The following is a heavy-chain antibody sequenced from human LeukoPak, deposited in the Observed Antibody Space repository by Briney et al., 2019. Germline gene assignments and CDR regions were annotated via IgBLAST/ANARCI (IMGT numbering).Heavy chain of an antibody. CDR1: GFTFSGYW. CDR2: INTDGGYT. J-gene: IGHJ5*02. Sequence: GGSLRLSCAASGFTFSGYWMHWVRQAPGKGLVWVSHINTDGGYTNYADSVKGRFTISRDNAKNTLYLQMHSLRAEDTAVYYCASLYSSTWPPAWGQGTLVTVSS. V-gene: IGHV3-74*01. CDR3: ASLYSSTWPPA. D-gene: IGHD6-13*01.